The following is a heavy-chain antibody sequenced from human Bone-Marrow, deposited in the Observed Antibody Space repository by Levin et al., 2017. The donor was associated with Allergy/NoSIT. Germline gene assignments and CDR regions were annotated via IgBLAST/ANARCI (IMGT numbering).Heavy chain of an antibody. CDR2: INAGDGNT. CDR1: GYTFTNYA. D-gene: IGHD4-17*01. J-gene: IGHJ3*02. CDR3: ASGKTVTTWHAFDI. V-gene: IGHV1-3*01. Sequence: ASVKVSCKASGYTFTNYAMHWVRQAPGQRLEWMGWINAGDGNTKYSQKFQGRVTISRDTSASTVYMEVSSLRSEDTAVYYCASGKTVTTWHAFDIWGQGTMVTVSS.